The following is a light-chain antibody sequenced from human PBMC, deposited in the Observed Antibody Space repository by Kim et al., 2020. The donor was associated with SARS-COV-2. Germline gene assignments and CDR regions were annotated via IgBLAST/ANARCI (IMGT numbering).Light chain of an antibody. V-gene: IGLV3-19*01. CDR2: GKN. Sequence: LGKKVKITSPGDSHRKQYGTWYQKKPGQAPLPVILGKNNRPPGIPDRVPGSNLRETSSLTLTGAKGEEEADYFRKSRESGGNPKWVFGGGTQLTVL. J-gene: IGLJ3*02. CDR3: KSRESGGNPKWV. CDR1: SHRKQY.